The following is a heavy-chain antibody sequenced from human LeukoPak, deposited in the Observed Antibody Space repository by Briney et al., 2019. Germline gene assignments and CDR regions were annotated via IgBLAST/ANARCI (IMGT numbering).Heavy chain of an antibody. CDR3: ARVRFPTYYYYYYMDV. D-gene: IGHD2-21*01. Sequence: SVKVSCKASGGTFSSYVISWVRQAPGQGLEWMGGIIPIFGTANYAQKFQGRVTITADESTSTAYMELSSLRSDDTAVYYCARVRFPTYYYYYYMDVWGKGTTVTVSS. CDR1: GGTFSSYV. CDR2: IIPIFGTA. V-gene: IGHV1-69*13. J-gene: IGHJ6*03.